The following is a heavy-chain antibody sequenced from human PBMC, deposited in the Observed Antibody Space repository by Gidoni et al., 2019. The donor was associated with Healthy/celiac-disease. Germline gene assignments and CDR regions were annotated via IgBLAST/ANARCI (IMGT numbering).Heavy chain of an antibody. V-gene: IGHV3-21*01. CDR2: ISSSSSYI. CDR1: GFTFSSYR. J-gene: IGHJ4*02. Sequence: EVQLVESGGGLVKPGGSLRLSCAASGFTFSSYRMHWVRQAPGKGLEWVSSISSSSSYIYYADSVKGRFTISRDNAKNSLYLQMNSLRAEDTAVYYCARDDGFRSYGLGACDYWGQGTLVTVSS. D-gene: IGHD5-18*01. CDR3: ARDDGFRSYGLGACDY.